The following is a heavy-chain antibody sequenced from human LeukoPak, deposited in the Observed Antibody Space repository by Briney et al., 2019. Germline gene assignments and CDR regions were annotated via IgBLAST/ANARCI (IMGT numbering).Heavy chain of an antibody. CDR2: IKSDGSNS. CDR3: VRVGGRSSIGGDC. D-gene: IGHD3-10*01. CDR1: GFTFSTYW. J-gene: IGHJ4*02. Sequence: GGSLRLSCAASGFTFSTYWMHWVRQAPGTGLVWVSRIKSDGSNSNYADCEKGRFTISRDNAKNTLYLQMNSLRAEDTAVYHCVRVGGRSSIGGDCWGQGTLVTVSS. V-gene: IGHV3-74*01.